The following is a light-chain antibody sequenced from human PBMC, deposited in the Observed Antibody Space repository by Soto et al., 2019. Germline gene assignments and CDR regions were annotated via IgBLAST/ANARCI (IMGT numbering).Light chain of an antibody. J-gene: IGLJ2*01. CDR3: AAWHGSVYGPV. CDR1: SSNIGSNP. CDR2: SNN. V-gene: IGLV1-44*01. Sequence: QSVLTQPPSVSGTPGQRVTISCSGSSSNIGSNPVIWYQQLPGTAPKLLIYSNNQRPSGVPDRFSGYESGAAPSLAISGLQSEHEAESYCAAWHGSVYGPVFGGGTKRTVL.